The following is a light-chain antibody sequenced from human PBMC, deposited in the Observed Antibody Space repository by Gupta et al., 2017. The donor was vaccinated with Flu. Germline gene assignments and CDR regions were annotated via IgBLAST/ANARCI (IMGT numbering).Light chain of an antibody. J-gene: IGKJ2*01. CDR3: HQYYTSPYT. CDR1: QSVLFSSNNKNY. V-gene: IGKV4-1*01. CDR2: SAS. Sequence: DIVLTQSPDPLSVSLGARATINCKSSQSVLFSSNNKNYLAWFQQKPGQSPKLLIYSASTRESGVPDRFSGSGSGTDFTLTISSLQAEDVAVYFCHQYYTSPYTFGQGTKLEI.